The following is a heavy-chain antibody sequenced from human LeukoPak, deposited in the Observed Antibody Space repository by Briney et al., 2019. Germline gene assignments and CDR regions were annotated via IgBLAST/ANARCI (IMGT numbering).Heavy chain of an antibody. CDR2: IHYTGST. Sequence: YPSETLSLTCTVSGGSISSYYWSWIRQPPGKGLEWIGYIHYTGSTNDNPSLKSRITISIDTSKNQFSLKLSSVTAADTAVYYCAGTSSSYCSGGSCYGKFQTWGQGTLVTVSS. J-gene: IGHJ1*01. CDR1: GGSISSYY. V-gene: IGHV4-59*08. CDR3: AGTSSSYCSGGSCYGKFQT. D-gene: IGHD2-15*01.